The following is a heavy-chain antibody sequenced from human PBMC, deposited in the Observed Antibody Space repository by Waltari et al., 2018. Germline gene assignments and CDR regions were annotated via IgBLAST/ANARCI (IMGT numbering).Heavy chain of an antibody. CDR2: IYSGGST. Sequence: EVQLVESGGGLIQPGGSLSFSCAASGFTVRSKHRSWVRPAPGKGLEWVSVIYSGGSTYYADSVKGRFTISRDNSKNTLYLQMNSLRAEDTAVYYCARDLSGLDYWGQGTLVTVSS. V-gene: IGHV3-53*01. CDR3: ARDLSGLDY. J-gene: IGHJ4*02. D-gene: IGHD2-21*01. CDR1: GFTVRSKH.